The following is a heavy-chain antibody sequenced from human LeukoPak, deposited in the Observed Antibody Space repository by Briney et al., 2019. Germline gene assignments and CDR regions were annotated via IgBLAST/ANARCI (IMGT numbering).Heavy chain of an antibody. CDR1: GGSFSGYY. CDR3: ARDTAVAGTDY. V-gene: IGHV4-34*01. J-gene: IGHJ4*02. D-gene: IGHD6-19*01. Sequence: SETLSLTCAVYGGSFSGYYWSWIRQPPGKGLEWIGEINHSGSTNYNPSLKSRATISVDTSKNQFSLKLSSVTAADTAVYYCARDTAVAGTDYWGQGTLVTVSS. CDR2: INHSGST.